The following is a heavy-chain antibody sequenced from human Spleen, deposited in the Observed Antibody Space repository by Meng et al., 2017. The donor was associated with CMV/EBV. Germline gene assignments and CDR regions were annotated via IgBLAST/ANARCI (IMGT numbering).Heavy chain of an antibody. CDR3: ARSGIAVAGIAFDI. D-gene: IGHD6-19*01. V-gene: IGHV3-21*04. J-gene: IGHJ3*02. CDR2: ISSSSSYL. CDR1: GFTFSSYS. Sequence: GESLKISCAASGFTFSSYSMNWVRQAPGKGLEWVSSISSSSSYLYYADSVKGRFTISRDNAKNTLYLQMNSLRAEDTAVYYCARSGIAVAGIAFDIWGQGTMVTVSS.